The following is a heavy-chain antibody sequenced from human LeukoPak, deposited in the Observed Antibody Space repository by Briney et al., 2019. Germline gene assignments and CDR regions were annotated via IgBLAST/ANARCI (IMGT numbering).Heavy chain of an antibody. CDR3: ARGEDCSSTSCYTDDAFDI. D-gene: IGHD2-2*02. CDR1: GGSFSGYY. J-gene: IGHJ3*02. CDR2: INHSGST. Sequence: PSETLSLTCAVYGGSFSGYYWSWLRQTPGKGLEWIGEINHSGSTNYNPSLKSRVTISVDTSKNQFSLKLSSVTAADTAVYYCARGEDCSSTSCYTDDAFDIWGQGTMVTVSS. V-gene: IGHV4-34*01.